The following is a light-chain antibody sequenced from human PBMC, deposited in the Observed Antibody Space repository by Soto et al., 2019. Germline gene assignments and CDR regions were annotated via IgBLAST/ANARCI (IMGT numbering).Light chain of an antibody. CDR3: QQRSNWPRGT. Sequence: EIVLTQSPATLSLSPGERATLSCRASQSVSSYLAWYQQKPGQAPRLLIYDASNRATGIPARFSGSGSGTDVTLTIRSLEPEDCAVYYCQQRSNWPRGTFGPGTKVDIK. CDR1: QSVSSY. CDR2: DAS. J-gene: IGKJ3*01. V-gene: IGKV3-11*01.